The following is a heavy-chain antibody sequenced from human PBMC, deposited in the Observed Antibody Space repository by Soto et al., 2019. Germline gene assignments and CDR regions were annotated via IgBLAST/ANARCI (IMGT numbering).Heavy chain of an antibody. J-gene: IGHJ4*02. D-gene: IGHD3-22*01. CDR3: AKDLRYYYDNSGSLLAY. CDR2: ISGSGGST. V-gene: IGHV3-23*01. Sequence: GGSLRLSCAASGFTFSSYAMSWVRQAPGKGLEWVSAISGSGGSTYYADSVKGRFTISRDNSKDTLYLQMNSLRAEDTAVYYCAKDLRYYYDNSGSLLAYSGQGTLVTGSS. CDR1: GFTFSSYA.